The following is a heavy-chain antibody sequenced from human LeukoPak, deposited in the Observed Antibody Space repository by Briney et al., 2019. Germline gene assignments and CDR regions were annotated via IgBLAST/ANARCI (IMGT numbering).Heavy chain of an antibody. J-gene: IGHJ4*02. Sequence: GGSLRLSCTTSGLTFTSHGFHWLRQVVGKRLEWVAFVRNGGSDTYHANSVKGRFSISRDDSKNTLYLQMNSLRPEDTAIYYCARDRGKDYFDSWGQGTQVTDSS. CDR3: ARDRGKDYFDS. CDR1: GLTFTSHG. CDR2: VRNGGSDT. V-gene: IGHV3-30*02. D-gene: IGHD4-23*01.